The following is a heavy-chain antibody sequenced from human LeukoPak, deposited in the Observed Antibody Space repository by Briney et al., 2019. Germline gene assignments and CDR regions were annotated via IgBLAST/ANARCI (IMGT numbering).Heavy chain of an antibody. V-gene: IGHV3-30*02. CDR3: AKDEKRYCSGGSCLAIDY. J-gene: IGHJ4*02. CDR1: GFTFSSYG. CDR2: IRYDGSNK. Sequence: PGGSLRLSCAASGFTFSSYGMHWVRQAPGKGLEWVAFIRYDGSNKYYADSVKGRFTISRDNSKNTLYLQMNSLRAEDTAVYYCAKDEKRYCSGGSCLAIDYWGQGTPVTVSS. D-gene: IGHD2-15*01.